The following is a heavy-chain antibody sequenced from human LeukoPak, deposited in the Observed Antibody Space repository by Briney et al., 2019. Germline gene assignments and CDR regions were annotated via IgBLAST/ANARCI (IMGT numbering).Heavy chain of an antibody. D-gene: IGHD3-22*01. V-gene: IGHV3-21*01. J-gene: IGHJ6*03. CDR2: ISSSSSYI. Sequence: GGSLRLSCAASGFTFSSYSMNWVRQAPGKGLEWVSSISSSSSYIYYADSVKGRFTISRDNAKNSLYLQMNSLRAEDTAVYYCARVIAWYYYYMDVWGKGTTVTVSS. CDR3: ARVIAWYYYYMDV. CDR1: GFTFSSYS.